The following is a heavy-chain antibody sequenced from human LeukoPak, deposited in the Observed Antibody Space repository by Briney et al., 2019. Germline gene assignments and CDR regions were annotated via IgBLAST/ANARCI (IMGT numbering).Heavy chain of an antibody. CDR3: ARVVYYYVSSGSMAFDI. Sequence: GASVKVSCKASGYTFTSYGISWVRQAPGQGVEWMGWISAYNGNTNYAQKLQGRVTMTTDTSTSTAYMELRGLRSDDTAVYFCARVVYYYVSSGSMAFDIWGQGTMVTVSS. V-gene: IGHV1-18*01. D-gene: IGHD3-22*01. CDR1: GYTFTSYG. CDR2: ISAYNGNT. J-gene: IGHJ3*02.